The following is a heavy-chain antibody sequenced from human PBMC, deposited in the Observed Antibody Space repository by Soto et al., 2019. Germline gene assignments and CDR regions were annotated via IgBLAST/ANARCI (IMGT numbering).Heavy chain of an antibody. D-gene: IGHD3-16*01. V-gene: IGHV1-18*01. CDR1: GYTFTSYD. Sequence: QVQLEQSGPEVKKPGASVKVSCKASGYTFTSYDINWVRQAPGQGLEWMGWSSTYTGNTNYAKKLQGRVTMTTDTSTATAYMELRSLISDDTAVYYCARDWSGGGTPFDYWGQGTLVTVSS. CDR3: ARDWSGGGTPFDY. CDR2: SSTYTGNT. J-gene: IGHJ4*02.